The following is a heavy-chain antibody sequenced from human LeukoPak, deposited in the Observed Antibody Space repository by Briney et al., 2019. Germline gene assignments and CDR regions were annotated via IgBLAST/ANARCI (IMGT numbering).Heavy chain of an antibody. CDR2: IYSGGST. J-gene: IGHJ4*02. V-gene: IGHV3-53*01. CDR1: GFTVSSNY. Sequence: GGCLRLSCAASGFTVSSNYMSWVRQAPGKGLEWVSVIYSGGSTYYADSVKGRFTISRDNSKNTLYLQMNSLRAEDTAVYYCARDRVVGATHYFDYWGQGTLDTVSS. D-gene: IGHD1-26*01. CDR3: ARDRVVGATHYFDY.